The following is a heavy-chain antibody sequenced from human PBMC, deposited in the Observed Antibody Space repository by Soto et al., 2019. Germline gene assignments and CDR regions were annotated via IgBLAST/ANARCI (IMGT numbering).Heavy chain of an antibody. CDR2: ISYSGST. D-gene: IGHD3-16*01. CDR1: GGSFSGYY. CDR3: ARASAQYFLGTYEGGYYYFDS. J-gene: IGHJ4*02. Sequence: SETLSLTCAVYGGSFSGYYWTWIRQSPGKGLEWIGQISYSGSTNYNPSLKSRVFISIGTSNNQFFLELTSVTAADTAVYYCARASAQYFLGTYEGGYYYFDSCGQGSPVPVSS. V-gene: IGHV4-34*01.